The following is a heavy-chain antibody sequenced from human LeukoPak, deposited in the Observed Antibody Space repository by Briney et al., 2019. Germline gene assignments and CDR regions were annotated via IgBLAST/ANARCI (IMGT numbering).Heavy chain of an antibody. J-gene: IGHJ5*02. V-gene: IGHV6-1*01. D-gene: IGHD2-15*01. CDR3: ARESWDIEGYNWFDP. CDR2: TYYRSKWYN. CDR1: GDSVSSNSAA. Sequence: SQTLSLTCAISGDSVSSNSAAWNWIRQSPSRGLEWLGKTYYRSKWYNDYAVSVKSRITINPDTSKNQFSLQLNSVTPEDTAVYYCARESWDIEGYNWFDPWGQGTLVTLSA.